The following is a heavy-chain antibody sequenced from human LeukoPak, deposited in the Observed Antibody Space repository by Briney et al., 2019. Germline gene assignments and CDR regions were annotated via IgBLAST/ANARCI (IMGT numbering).Heavy chain of an antibody. CDR3: AREKWSFDY. Sequence: PGGSLRLSCAASGFTFSSHWMSWVRQAPGKGLEWVANIKQDGSEKYYVDSVKGRFTISRDNAKNSLYLQMKSLRAEDTAVYYCAREKWSFDYWGQGTLVTVSS. J-gene: IGHJ4*02. CDR1: GFTFSSHW. CDR2: IKQDGSEK. D-gene: IGHD2-15*01. V-gene: IGHV3-7*01.